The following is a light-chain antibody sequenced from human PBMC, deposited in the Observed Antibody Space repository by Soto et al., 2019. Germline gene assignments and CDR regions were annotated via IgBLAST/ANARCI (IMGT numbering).Light chain of an antibody. J-gene: IGKJ1*01. V-gene: IGKV1-5*03. CDR1: QTISSW. CDR2: KAS. CDR3: KHYNSYSEA. Sequence: DIQITQSPSTLSVSVGDRGNITFRSSQTISSWLAWYQQKPGKAPKLLIYKASTLKSGVSSRFSGSGSGTEFTLTISSLQTDDFATYYCKHYNSYSEAFGKGTKVDIK.